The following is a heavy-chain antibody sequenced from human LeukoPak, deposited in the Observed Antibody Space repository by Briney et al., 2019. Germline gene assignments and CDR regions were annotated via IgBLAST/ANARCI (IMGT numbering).Heavy chain of an antibody. J-gene: IGHJ4*02. D-gene: IGHD6-13*01. CDR3: ASAPGSRSWYYFDY. V-gene: IGHV4-31*03. Sequence: SETLSLTCTVSGGSISSGGYYWSWIRQHPGKGLEWIGYIYYSGSTYYNPSLKSRVTISVDTSKNQFSLELSSVTAADTAVYYCASAPGSRSWYYFDYWGQGTLVTVSS. CDR2: IYYSGST. CDR1: GGSISSGGYY.